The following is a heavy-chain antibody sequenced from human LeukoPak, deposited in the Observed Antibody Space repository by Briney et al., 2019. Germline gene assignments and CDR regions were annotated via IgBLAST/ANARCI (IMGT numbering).Heavy chain of an antibody. V-gene: IGHV3-33*06. CDR3: AKDWAPHSGSHFDY. CDR1: GFTFSTYD. CDR2: IWYDGTHK. Sequence: GGSLRLSCTASGFTFSTYDMHWVRQAPGKGLEWVAVIWYDGTHKSYADSVKGRFTISRDNSNSALYLDMNSLRAEDTALYYCAKDWAPHSGSHFDYWGQGTLVTVSS. D-gene: IGHD1-26*01. J-gene: IGHJ4*02.